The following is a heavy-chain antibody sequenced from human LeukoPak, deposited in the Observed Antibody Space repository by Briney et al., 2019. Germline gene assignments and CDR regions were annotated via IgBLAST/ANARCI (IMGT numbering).Heavy chain of an antibody. CDR1: GGSISSYY. CDR2: IYYSGST. D-gene: IGHD3-3*01. V-gene: IGHV4-59*01. J-gene: IGHJ4*02. Sequence: PSETLSLTCTVSGGSISSYYWSWIRQPPGKGLEWIGYIYYSGSTNYSPSLKSRVTISVDTSKNQFSLKLSSVTAADTAVYYCARATYYDFWSGYWAFDYWGQGTLVTVSS. CDR3: ARATYYDFWSGYWAFDY.